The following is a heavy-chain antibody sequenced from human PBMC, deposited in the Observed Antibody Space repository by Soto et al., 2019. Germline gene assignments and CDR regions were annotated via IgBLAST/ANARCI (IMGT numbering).Heavy chain of an antibody. V-gene: IGHV4-4*02. CDR3: ATLPPRVVASLLPIPT. CDR2: IYHSGNT. CDR1: GGSISSSNW. J-gene: IGHJ5*02. D-gene: IGHD1-26*01. Sequence: VQLRQSGPGLVKPSGTLSLTCAVSGGSISSSNWWTWVRQAPGKGLEWIGEIYHSGNTYYNPSLKGRAPITVDKSNNQFSLKLNSVTAADTAVYYCATLPPRVVASLLPIPTWGQGTLVTVSS.